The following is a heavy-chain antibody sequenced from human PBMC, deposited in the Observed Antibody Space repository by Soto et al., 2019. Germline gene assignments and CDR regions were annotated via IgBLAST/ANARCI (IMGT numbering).Heavy chain of an antibody. CDR1: GGTFSSYA. CDR3: ARNIVGATGGY. CDR2: IIPIFGTA. Sequence: GASVKVSCKASGGTFSSYAISWVRQAPGQGLEWMGGIIPIFGTANCAQKFQGRVTSTADESTSTAYMELSSLRSEDTAVYYCARNIVGATGGYWGQGTLVTVSS. V-gene: IGHV1-69*13. J-gene: IGHJ4*02. D-gene: IGHD1-26*01.